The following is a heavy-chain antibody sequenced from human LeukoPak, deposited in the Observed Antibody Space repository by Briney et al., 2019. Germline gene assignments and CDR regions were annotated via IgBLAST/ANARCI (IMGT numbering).Heavy chain of an antibody. CDR1: GFTFSSYA. V-gene: IGHV3-23*01. J-gene: IGHJ4*02. Sequence: PGGSLRLSCAASGFTFSSYAMSWVRQAPGKGLEWVSAISGSGGSTYYADSVKGRFTISRDNSKNTLYLQMNSLRAEDTAVYYCAKDFRDTVLYSSFPFAAAGTSPPREPFDYWGQGTLVTVSS. D-gene: IGHD6-13*01. CDR3: AKDFRDTVLYSSFPFAAAGTSPPREPFDY. CDR2: ISGSGGST.